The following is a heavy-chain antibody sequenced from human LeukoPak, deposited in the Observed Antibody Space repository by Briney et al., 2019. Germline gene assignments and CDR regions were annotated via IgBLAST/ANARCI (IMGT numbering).Heavy chain of an antibody. CDR2: INTDGRTT. Sequence: PGGSLRLSCAASGFTFSSYSMNWVRQAPGKGLEWVSLINTDGRTTTYADSVKGRFTISRDNAKNTLYLQMNSLRAEDTAVYYCARDLHGSPDWWGQGTLVTVSS. CDR1: GFTFSSYS. D-gene: IGHD2-2*03. V-gene: IGHV3-74*01. CDR3: ARDLHGSPDW. J-gene: IGHJ4*02.